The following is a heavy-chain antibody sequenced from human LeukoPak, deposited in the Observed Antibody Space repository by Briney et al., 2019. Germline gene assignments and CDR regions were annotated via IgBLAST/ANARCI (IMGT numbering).Heavy chain of an antibody. V-gene: IGHV7-4-1*02. J-gene: IGHJ6*03. CDR2: INTNTGNP. CDR3: ARDRVASYSNYPYYYYYYMDV. CDR1: GYTFTSYA. Sequence: AASVKVSCKASGYTFTSYAMNWVRQAPGQGLEWMGWINTNTGNPTYAQGFTGRFVFSLDTSVSTAYLQISSLKAEDTAVYYCARDRVASYSNYPYYYYYYMDVWGKGTTVTVSS. D-gene: IGHD4-11*01.